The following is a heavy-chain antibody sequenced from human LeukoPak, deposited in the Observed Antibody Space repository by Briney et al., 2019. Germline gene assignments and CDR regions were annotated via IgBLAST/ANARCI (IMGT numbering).Heavy chain of an antibody. D-gene: IGHD4-23*01. V-gene: IGHV3-48*04. CDR2: ISISTTTI. CDR3: ARDNGGNEDY. J-gene: IGHJ4*02. CDR1: GFTFSSYS. Sequence: PGGSLRLSCAASGFTFSSYSMNWVRQAPGKGLEWASYISISTTTIYYADSVKGRFTVSRDDAKNSLYLQMNSLRAEDTAVYYCARDNGGNEDYWGQGTLVTVSS.